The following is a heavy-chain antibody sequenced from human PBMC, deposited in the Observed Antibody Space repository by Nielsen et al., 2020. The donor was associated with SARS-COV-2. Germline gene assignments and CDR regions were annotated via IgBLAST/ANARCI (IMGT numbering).Heavy chain of an antibody. CDR2: IYSGGST. D-gene: IGHD3-10*01. J-gene: IGHJ6*02. Sequence: VRQAPGKGLEWVSVIYSGGSTYYADSVKGRFTISRDNAKNSLYLQMNSLRAEDTAVYYCARDRLGTYYYGSGSYKYYYYGMDVWGQGTTVTVSS. CDR3: ARDRLGTYYYGSGSYKYYYYGMDV. V-gene: IGHV3-53*01.